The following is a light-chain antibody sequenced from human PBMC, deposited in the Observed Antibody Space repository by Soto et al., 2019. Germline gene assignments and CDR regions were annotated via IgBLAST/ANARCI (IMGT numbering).Light chain of an antibody. Sequence: EIVLTQSPATLSLSPGERATLSCRASQSVSSYLAWYQQKPGQAPRLLIYDASNRAPGIPARFSGSGSGTDFTLPISSLGPEDFAVYYCQQRSNWPPITFGQGTRLEMK. V-gene: IGKV3-11*01. CDR2: DAS. CDR3: QQRSNWPPIT. J-gene: IGKJ5*01. CDR1: QSVSSY.